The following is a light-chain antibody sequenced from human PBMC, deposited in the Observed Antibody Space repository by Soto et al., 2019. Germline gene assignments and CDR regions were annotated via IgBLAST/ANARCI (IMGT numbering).Light chain of an antibody. Sequence: EIVLTQSPAILSASPGERATLSCRASQTVSDNLAWYQQKPGQSPRLLIYGASTRATDIPVRFSGSGSGTEFTLTINSLQSEDFATYYCQQANSFPYTFGQGTKLEIK. CDR1: QTVSDN. V-gene: IGKV3-15*01. J-gene: IGKJ2*01. CDR3: QQANSFPYT. CDR2: GAS.